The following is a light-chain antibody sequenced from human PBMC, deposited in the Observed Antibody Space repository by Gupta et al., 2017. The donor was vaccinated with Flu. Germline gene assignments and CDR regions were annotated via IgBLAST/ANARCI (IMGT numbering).Light chain of an antibody. J-gene: IGLJ2*01. CDR1: SSDVGGYNN. V-gene: IGLV2-14*01. CDR2: VVS. CDR3: SSCRRVSTLVL. Sequence: QSALTRPASWSGSPGQSITISCTGTSSDVGGYNNVSWYQQHQGKAPMCIREVVSNRPCGVLTRVASSKSGNTASLTISGLQAEDETDYYCSSCRRVSTLVLFGGGTNVTVL.